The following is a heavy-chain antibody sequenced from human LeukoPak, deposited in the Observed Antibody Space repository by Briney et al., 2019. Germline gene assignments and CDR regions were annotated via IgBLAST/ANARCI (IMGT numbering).Heavy chain of an antibody. J-gene: IGHJ4*02. CDR3: ARGGYSGYVY. Sequence: SETLSLTCAVYGGSFSGHYWSWIRQPPGKGLEWIGEINHSGSTDYNPSLKSRVTISVDTSKNQFSLKLSSVTAADTAVYYCARGGYSGYVYWGQGTLVTVSS. CDR1: GGSFSGHY. D-gene: IGHD5-12*01. V-gene: IGHV4-34*01. CDR2: INHSGST.